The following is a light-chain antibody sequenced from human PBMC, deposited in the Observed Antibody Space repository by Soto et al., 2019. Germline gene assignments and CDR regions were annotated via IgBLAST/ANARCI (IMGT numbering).Light chain of an antibody. CDR2: GAS. CDR3: QQYGSSPRT. Sequence: EIVLTQSPDTLSLSPGERATLSCWASHSVTTHLAWYQQKPGQAPRLLIYGASSRATGIPDRFSGSGSGTDFTLTISRLEPEDFAVYYCQQYGSSPRTFGQGTKVDIK. J-gene: IGKJ1*01. V-gene: IGKV3-20*01. CDR1: HSVTTH.